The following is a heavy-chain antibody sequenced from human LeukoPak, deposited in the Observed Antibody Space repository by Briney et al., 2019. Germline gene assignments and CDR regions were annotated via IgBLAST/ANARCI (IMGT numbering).Heavy chain of an antibody. CDR2: ISADGTTK. V-gene: IGHV3-48*03. D-gene: IGHD5-24*01. CDR3: VRRFRD. CDR1: GLTFSGFE. J-gene: IGHJ1*01. Sequence: GGSLRLSCVGSGLTFSGFEMNWVRQAPGKGLEWVSYISADGTTKSYADSVKGRFTISRDCAKNSLYLQMNSLRGEDTAIYYCVRRFRDWGQGTLVTVSS.